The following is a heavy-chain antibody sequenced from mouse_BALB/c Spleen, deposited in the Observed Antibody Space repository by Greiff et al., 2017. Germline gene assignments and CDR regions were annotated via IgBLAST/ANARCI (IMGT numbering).Heavy chain of an antibody. CDR2: ISSGGGST. CDR3: ARHGTARATAY. D-gene: IGHD3-2*01. Sequence: EVHLVESGGGLVKPGGSLKLSCAASGFAFSSYDMSWVRQTLEKRLEWVAYISSGGGSTYYPDTVKGRFTISRDNAKNTLYLQMSSLKSEDTAMYYGARHGTARATAYWGQGTLVTVSA. V-gene: IGHV5-12-1*01. J-gene: IGHJ3*01. CDR1: GFAFSSYD.